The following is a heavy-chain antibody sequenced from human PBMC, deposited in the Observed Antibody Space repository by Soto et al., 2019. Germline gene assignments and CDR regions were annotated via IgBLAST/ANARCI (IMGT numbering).Heavy chain of an antibody. CDR2: IYYSGST. V-gene: IGHV4-61*01. Sequence: SETVSLTCTVSGGSVSSGSYYWSWIRQPPGKGLEWIGYIYYSGSTNYNPSLKSRVTISVDTSKNQFSLKLSSVTAADTAVYYCATLRRYCTNGVCYRLSAFDYWGQGTLVTVSS. CDR3: ATLRRYCTNGVCYRLSAFDY. J-gene: IGHJ4*02. D-gene: IGHD2-8*01. CDR1: GGSVSSGSYY.